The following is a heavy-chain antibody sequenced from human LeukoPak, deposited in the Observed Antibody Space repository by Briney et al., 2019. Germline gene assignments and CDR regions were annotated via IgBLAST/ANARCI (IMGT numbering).Heavy chain of an antibody. V-gene: IGHV3-7*01. J-gene: IGHJ6*03. CDR1: GFTFSNYA. D-gene: IGHD6-13*01. CDR3: ARVKQRLVRLLGRDTTYNYYYYMDV. Sequence: GGSLRLSCAASGFTFSNYAMHWVRQAPGKGLEWVANIKQDRSEKYYVDSVKGRLTVSRDNARNSLYLQMNSLSPEDTAVYYCARVKQRLVRLLGRDTTYNYYYYMDVWGKGTTVTVSS. CDR2: IKQDRSEK.